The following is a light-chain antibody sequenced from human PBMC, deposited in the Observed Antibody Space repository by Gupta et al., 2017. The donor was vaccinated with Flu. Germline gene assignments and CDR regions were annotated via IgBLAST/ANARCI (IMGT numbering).Light chain of an antibody. CDR3: QQSYSTPSIT. J-gene: IGKJ5*01. Sequence: DIQMTQSPSSLSASVGDRVTISCRASQSITFYLNWYQQKPGKAPELLIYAASRLQSGVPSRFSGSGSGTDFTLTISNLQPEDFATYYCQQSYSTPSITFGQGTRLEIK. V-gene: IGKV1-39*01. CDR1: QSITFY. CDR2: AAS.